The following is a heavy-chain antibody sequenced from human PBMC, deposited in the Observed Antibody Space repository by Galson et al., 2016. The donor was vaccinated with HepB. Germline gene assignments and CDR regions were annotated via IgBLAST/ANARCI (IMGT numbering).Heavy chain of an antibody. V-gene: IGHV4-61*02. CDR1: GGSISSGSYY. CDR2: IYTSGST. J-gene: IGHJ3*02. D-gene: IGHD1-26*01. Sequence: TLSLTCTVSGGSISSGSYYWTWIRQPAGKGLEWIGRIYTSGSTNYKLSLKSRVTISLDTSKNQFSLKLSSVTAADTAVYYCARKPSGSDGFDIWGQGTMVTVSS. CDR3: ARKPSGSDGFDI.